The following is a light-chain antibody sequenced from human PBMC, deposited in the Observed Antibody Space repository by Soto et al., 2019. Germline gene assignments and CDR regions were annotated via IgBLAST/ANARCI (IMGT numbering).Light chain of an antibody. CDR1: QSVTWY. V-gene: IGKV3-11*01. Sequence: EIVLTQSPATLSLSPGERATLSCRASQSVTWYLAWYQQKPGQAPRLLIYDATNRATGIPARFSGSGSGTDFTITISSLEPEDFAVYYCQQRTNLLTFGGWTRVEI. CDR3: QQRTNLLT. J-gene: IGKJ4*01. CDR2: DAT.